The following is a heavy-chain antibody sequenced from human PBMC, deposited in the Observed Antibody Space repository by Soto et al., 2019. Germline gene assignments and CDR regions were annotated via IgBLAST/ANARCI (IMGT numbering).Heavy chain of an antibody. J-gene: IGHJ4*02. Sequence: LSLTCGVSGGPLSGATYSWNWLRQPPGKGLEWIGYIFPSGATYYNPSLKSRVTISLDVSKNQFSLSLRSLTAADTAVYYCARSREFDYWSQGTLVTVSS. CDR3: ARSREFDY. V-gene: IGHV4-30-2*01. CDR1: GGPLSGATYS. CDR2: IFPSGAT.